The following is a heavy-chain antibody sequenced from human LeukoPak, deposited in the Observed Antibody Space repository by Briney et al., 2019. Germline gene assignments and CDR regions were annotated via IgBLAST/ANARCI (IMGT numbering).Heavy chain of an antibody. J-gene: IGHJ4*02. D-gene: IGHD3-22*01. CDR2: ISGSGDST. Sequence: GGSLRLSCAASGFTFSSYGMHWVRQAPGKGLEWVSAISGSGDSTYYADSVKGRFTISRDNSKNALYLQMNSLRAEDTAVYYCAKSSDYYDSSGFDYWGQGTLVTVSS. CDR3: AKSSDYYDSSGFDY. V-gene: IGHV3-23*01. CDR1: GFTFSSYG.